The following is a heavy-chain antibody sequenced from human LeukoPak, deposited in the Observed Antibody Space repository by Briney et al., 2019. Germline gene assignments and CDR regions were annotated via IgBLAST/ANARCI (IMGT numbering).Heavy chain of an antibody. Sequence: PSETLSLTCGVSGGSISNTNWWSWVRQPPGQGLEWIGEIPLTGLTHYNPSLESRVTVSLDKSKNQLSLNLTSVTAADTAVYYCSRENGAFSPFGYWGQGTQVTILS. V-gene: IGHV4-4*02. D-gene: IGHD2-8*01. CDR3: SRENGAFSPFGY. CDR1: GGSISNTNW. J-gene: IGHJ4*02. CDR2: IPLTGLT.